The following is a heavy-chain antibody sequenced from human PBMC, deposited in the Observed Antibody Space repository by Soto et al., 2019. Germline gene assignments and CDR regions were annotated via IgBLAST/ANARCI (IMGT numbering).Heavy chain of an antibody. CDR2: IYSGGST. D-gene: IGHD6-6*01. CDR1: GFTVSSNY. J-gene: IGHJ5*02. V-gene: IGHV3-53*02. Sequence: EVQLVETGGGLIQPGGSLRLSCAASGFTVSSNYMSWVRQAPGKGLEWVSVIYSGGSTYYADSVKGRFTISRDNSKNTLYLQMNSLRAEDTAVYYCASERQLVRNWFDPWGQGTLVTVSS. CDR3: ASERQLVRNWFDP.